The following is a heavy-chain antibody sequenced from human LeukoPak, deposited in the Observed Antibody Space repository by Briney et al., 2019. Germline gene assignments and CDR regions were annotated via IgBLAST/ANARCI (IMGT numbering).Heavy chain of an antibody. V-gene: IGHV3-30-3*01. CDR3: ARTVDTAMYY. D-gene: IGHD5-18*01. CDR2: ISYDGSNK. CDR1: GFTFSSYA. Sequence: PGRSLRLSCAASGFTFSSYAMHWVRQAPGKGLEWVAVISYDGSNKYYADSVKGRFTISRDNSKNTLYLQMNGLRAEDTAVYYCARTVDTAMYYWGQGTLVTVSS. J-gene: IGHJ4*02.